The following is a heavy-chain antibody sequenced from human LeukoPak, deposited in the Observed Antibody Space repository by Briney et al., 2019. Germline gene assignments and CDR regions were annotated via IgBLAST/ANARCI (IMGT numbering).Heavy chain of an antibody. CDR3: AKGDIVVVPAAIPYYYYYGMDV. D-gene: IGHD2-2*01. CDR1: GFTFDDYA. J-gene: IGHJ6*02. V-gene: IGHV3-43*02. Sequence: GGSLRLSCAASGFTFDDYAMHWVRQAPGQGLEWVSLISGDGGSTYYADSVKGRFTICRDNSKNSLYLQMNSLRTEDTALYYCAKGDIVVVPAAIPYYYYYGMDVWGQGTTVTVSS. CDR2: ISGDGGST.